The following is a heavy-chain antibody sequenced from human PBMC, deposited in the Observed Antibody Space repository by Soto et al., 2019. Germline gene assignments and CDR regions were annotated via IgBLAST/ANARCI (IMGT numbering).Heavy chain of an antibody. CDR3: ARDIVVVPTVRNRGDYMDV. CDR1: GGSISSGGYY. D-gene: IGHD2-2*01. J-gene: IGHJ6*03. Sequence: QVQLQESGPGLVKPSQTLSLTCTVSGGSISSGGYYWSWIRQHPGKGLEGIGYIYYSGSTYYNPSLKSRVTISVDTSKNQFSLKLSSVTAADTAVYYCARDIVVVPTVRNRGDYMDVWGKGTTVTVSS. V-gene: IGHV4-31*03. CDR2: IYYSGST.